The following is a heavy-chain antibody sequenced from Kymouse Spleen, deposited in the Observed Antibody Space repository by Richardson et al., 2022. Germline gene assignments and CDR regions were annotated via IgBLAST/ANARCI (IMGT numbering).Heavy chain of an antibody. CDR1: GFTFDDYA. D-gene: IGHD7-27*02. J-gene: IGHJ3*02. V-gene: IGHV3-9*01. CDR2: ISWNSGSI. Sequence: EVQLVESGGGLVQPGRSLRLSCAASGFTFDDYAMHWVRQAPGKGLEWVSGISWNSGSIGYADSVKGRFTISRDNAKNSLYLQMNSLRAEDTALYYCAKDRGGDSDAFDIWGQGTMVTVSS. CDR3: AKDRGGDSDAFDI.